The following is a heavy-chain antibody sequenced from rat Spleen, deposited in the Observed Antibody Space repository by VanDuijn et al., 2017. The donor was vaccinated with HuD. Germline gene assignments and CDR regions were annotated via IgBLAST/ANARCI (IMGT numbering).Heavy chain of an antibody. D-gene: IGHD1-9*01. J-gene: IGHJ1*01. CDR1: GFTFSDYY. V-gene: IGHV5-29*01. CDR3: ARHGYNLYWYFDF. CDR2: ISYDGSST. Sequence: EVQLVESDVGLVQPGRSLKLSCAASGFTFSDYYMAWVRQAPTKGLEWVATISYDGSSTYYRDSVKGRFTISRDNAKSTLYLQMDSLRSEDTAPYYCARHGYNLYWYFDFWGPGTMVTVSS.